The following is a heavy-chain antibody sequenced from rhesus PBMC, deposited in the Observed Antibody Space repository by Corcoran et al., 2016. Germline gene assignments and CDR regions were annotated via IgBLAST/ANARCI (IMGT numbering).Heavy chain of an antibody. CDR1: GSSISSVCG. CDR2: IGGSSGST. Sequence: QVQLQESGPGLVKPSTALSPTCAVSGSSISSVCGGSWIRQPPGKGLEWIGYIGGSSGSTKYNPSLKSRVTISKDTSKNQFSLKLSSVTAADTAVYYCARARYSGSWSFDYWGQGVLVTVSS. V-gene: IGHV4-127*01. J-gene: IGHJ4*01. CDR3: ARARYSGSWSFDY. D-gene: IGHD6-25*01.